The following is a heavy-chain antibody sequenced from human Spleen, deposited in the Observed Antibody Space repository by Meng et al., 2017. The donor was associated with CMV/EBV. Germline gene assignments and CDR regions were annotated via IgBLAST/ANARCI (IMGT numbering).Heavy chain of an antibody. CDR1: GFTFSNAW. Sequence: GGSLRLSCAASGFTFSNAWMSWVRQAPGKGLEWVGRIKSKTDGGTTDYAAPVKGRFTISRDDSKNTLYLQMNSLKTEDTAVYYCTTDVISGWYRRGYWGQGTLVTVSS. J-gene: IGHJ4*02. CDR2: IKSKTDGGTT. D-gene: IGHD6-19*01. CDR3: TTDVISGWYRRGY. V-gene: IGHV3-15*01.